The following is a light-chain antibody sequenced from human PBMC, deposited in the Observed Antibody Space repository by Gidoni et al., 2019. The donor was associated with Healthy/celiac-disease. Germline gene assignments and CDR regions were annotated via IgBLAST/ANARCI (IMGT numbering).Light chain of an antibody. V-gene: IGKV1-39*01. CDR3: QQSYRTPWT. CDR1: QSISSY. Sequence: DIQMTQSPSSLSASVGDRVTITCRASQSISSYLNWYQQKPGKAPKLRIYAASSLQSGVPSRFSGSGSRTDFTLTISSLQPEDFATDYCQQSYRTPWTFGQGTKVEIK. CDR2: AAS. J-gene: IGKJ1*01.